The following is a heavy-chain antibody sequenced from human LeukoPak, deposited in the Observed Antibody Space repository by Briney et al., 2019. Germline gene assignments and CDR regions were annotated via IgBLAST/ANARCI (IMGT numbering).Heavy chain of an antibody. CDR2: INHSGST. CDR3: TRGFGYSGYDSLADSFYYYYYMDV. D-gene: IGHD5-12*01. V-gene: IGHV4-34*01. J-gene: IGHJ6*03. Sequence: SETLSLTCVVYGGSFSGYYWSWIRPPPGRGREWIGEINHSGSTNYNRSLKGRVTISEDTSNNLVSLKLSSVTAADTAVYYCTRGFGYSGYDSLADSFYYYYYMDVWGKGTTVTVSS. CDR1: GGSFSGYY.